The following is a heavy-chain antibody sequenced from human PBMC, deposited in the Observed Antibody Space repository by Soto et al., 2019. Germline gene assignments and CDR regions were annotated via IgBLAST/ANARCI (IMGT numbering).Heavy chain of an antibody. J-gene: IGHJ4*02. CDR2: IKSKTDGGTT. Sequence: GGSLRLSCAASGFTFSNAWMSWVRQAPWKGLEWVGRIKSKTDGGTTDYAAPVKGRFTISRDDSKNTLYLQMNSLKTEDTAVYYCAKARVSGWTLFDYWGQGTLVTVSS. CDR3: AKARVSGWTLFDY. D-gene: IGHD6-19*01. CDR1: GFTFSNAW. V-gene: IGHV3-15*01.